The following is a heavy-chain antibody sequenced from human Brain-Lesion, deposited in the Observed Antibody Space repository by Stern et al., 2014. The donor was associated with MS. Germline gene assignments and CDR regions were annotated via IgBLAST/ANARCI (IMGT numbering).Heavy chain of an antibody. V-gene: IGHV4-39*01. J-gene: IGHJ5*02. D-gene: IGHD2-15*01. CDR2: IYYSGNP. Sequence: VQLVESGPGLVKPSETLSLTCTVAGGSVSSTSYAWAWIRQPPGKGLEWIGTIYYSGNPYYSPSLKSRPTIPQDTSKNQSPLQLRSVTAADTAVYYCAGEEDIRYCSGGSCTGNWFDPWGQGTLVTVSS. CDR1: GGSVSSTSYA. CDR3: AGEEDIRYCSGGSCTGNWFDP.